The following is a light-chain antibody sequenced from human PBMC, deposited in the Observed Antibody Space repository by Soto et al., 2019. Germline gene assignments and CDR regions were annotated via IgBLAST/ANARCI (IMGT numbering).Light chain of an antibody. CDR3: QQYGSSWT. CDR1: QSVRSSY. Sequence: EIVLTQSPGTLSLSPGERATLSCRASQSVRSSYLAWYQQKPGQPPRLLIYGASSRATGIPDRFSGSGSGTDFTLTISRLEPEDFAVYSCQQYGSSWTFGQGTKVEIK. V-gene: IGKV3-20*01. CDR2: GAS. J-gene: IGKJ1*01.